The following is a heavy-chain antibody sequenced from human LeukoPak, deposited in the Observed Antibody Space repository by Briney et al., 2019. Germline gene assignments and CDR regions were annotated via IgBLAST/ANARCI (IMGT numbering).Heavy chain of an antibody. CDR3: AREGYDYVWQTTEQDGMDV. Sequence: PSETLSLTCTVSGGSISSYYWSWIRQPPGKGLEWIGYIYYSGSINYNPSLKSRVTISVDTSKNQFSLKLSSVTAADTAVYYCAREGYDYVWQTTEQDGMDVWGQGTTVTVSS. CDR2: IYYSGSI. J-gene: IGHJ6*02. CDR1: GGSISSYY. D-gene: IGHD3-16*01. V-gene: IGHV4-59*12.